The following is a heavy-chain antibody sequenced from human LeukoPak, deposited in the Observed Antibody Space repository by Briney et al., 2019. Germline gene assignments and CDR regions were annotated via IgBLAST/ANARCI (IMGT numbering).Heavy chain of an antibody. CDR3: ASQDGYNDAFDI. J-gene: IGHJ3*02. CDR2: MNPNSGNT. D-gene: IGHD5-24*01. V-gene: IGHV1-8*01. Sequence: AASVKVSCKASGYTFTSYDINWVRQATGQGLEWMGWMNPNSGNTGYAQKFQGRVTMTRNTSISTAYMELSSLRSEDTAVYYCASQDGYNDAFDIWGQGTMVTVSS. CDR1: GYTFTSYD.